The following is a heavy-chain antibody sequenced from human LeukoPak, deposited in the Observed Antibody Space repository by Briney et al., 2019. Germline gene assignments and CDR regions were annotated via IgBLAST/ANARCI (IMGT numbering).Heavy chain of an antibody. D-gene: IGHD5-24*01. V-gene: IGHV3-30-3*01. CDR2: ISYDGSNK. Sequence: GGSLRLSCAASGFTFSSYAMHWVRQAPGKGLEWVAVISYDGSNKYSADSVKGRFTISRDNSKNTLYLQMNSLRGDDTAVYYCAREHMAYYYYGMDVWGQGTTVTVSS. J-gene: IGHJ6*02. CDR3: AREHMAYYYYGMDV. CDR1: GFTFSSYA.